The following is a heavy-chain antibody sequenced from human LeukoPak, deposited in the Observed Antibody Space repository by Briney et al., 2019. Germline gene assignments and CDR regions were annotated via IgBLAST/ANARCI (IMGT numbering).Heavy chain of an antibody. CDR1: GFTFSRYW. Sequence: PGGSLRLSCAASGFTFSRYWMHWVRQAPGKGLVWVSRIESDGTTTTYADSVKGRFPISRDNAKNTLYLQMNSLRAEDTAVYYCTRGQSSGYSSGDYWGQGTLVTVSS. J-gene: IGHJ4*02. D-gene: IGHD3-22*01. V-gene: IGHV3-74*01. CDR3: TRGQSSGYSSGDY. CDR2: IESDGTTT.